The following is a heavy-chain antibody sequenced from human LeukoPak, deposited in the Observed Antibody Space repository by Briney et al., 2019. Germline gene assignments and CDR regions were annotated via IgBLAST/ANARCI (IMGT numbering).Heavy chain of an antibody. D-gene: IGHD4-11*01. CDR3: ARGPRLSVTKSYYFDY. J-gene: IGHJ4*02. Sequence: GSLRLSCAASGFTFSSYAMSWVRQPPGKGLEWIGEINHSGSTNYNPSLKSRVTISVDTSKNQFSLKLSSVTAADTAVYYCARGPRLSVTKSYYFDYWGQGTLVTVSS. V-gene: IGHV4-34*01. CDR2: INHSGST. CDR1: GFTFSSYA.